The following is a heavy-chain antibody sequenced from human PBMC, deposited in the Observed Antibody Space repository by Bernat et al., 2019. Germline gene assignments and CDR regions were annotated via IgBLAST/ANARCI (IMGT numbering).Heavy chain of an antibody. Sequence: QVQLVESGGGVVQPGRSLRLSCAASGFTFSRYGMQWVRQAPGKGLEWVAVISDDGSTKHYADSVNGRFTVSRDNSKNTLYLQMNSLRAEDTAVYYCAKEKGGNYMPLDSWGQGTLVTVSS. CDR2: ISDDGSTK. CDR3: AKEKGGNYMPLDS. D-gene: IGHD1-26*01. J-gene: IGHJ4*02. V-gene: IGHV3-30*18. CDR1: GFTFSRYG.